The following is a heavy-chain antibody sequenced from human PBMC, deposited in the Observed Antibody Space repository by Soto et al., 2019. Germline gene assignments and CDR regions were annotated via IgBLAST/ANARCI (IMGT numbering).Heavy chain of an antibody. CDR2: MNPNSGNT. V-gene: IGHV1-8*01. CDR3: ARGPFYCSGDSCYGSFDY. CDR1: GYTFTSYD. D-gene: IGHD2-15*01. Sequence: ASVKVSCKASGYTFTSYDINWVRQATGQGLEWKGWMNPNSGNTGYAQKFQGRVTMTRNTSISTAYMELSSLRSEDTAVYYCARGPFYCSGDSCYGSFDYWGQGTLVTVSS. J-gene: IGHJ4*02.